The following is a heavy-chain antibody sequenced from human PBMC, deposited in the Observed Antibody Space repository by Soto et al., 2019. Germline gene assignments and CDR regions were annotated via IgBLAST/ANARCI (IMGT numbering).Heavy chain of an antibody. CDR2: VYYNGRT. D-gene: IGHD1-26*01. CDR3: ARLYSGSYDAFDI. V-gene: IGHV4-28*01. J-gene: IGHJ3*02. CDR1: GYFLSTRNW. Sequence: SETLSLTCAVSGYFLSTRNWCGLIRQPPGKELEWIGYVYYNGRTSYNPSLKSRVSMSVDTSKNQFSLKLSSVTAVDTAVYYCARLYSGSYDAFDIWGQGTMVT.